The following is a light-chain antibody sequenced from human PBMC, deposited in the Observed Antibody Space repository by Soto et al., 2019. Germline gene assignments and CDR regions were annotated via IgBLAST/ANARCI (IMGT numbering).Light chain of an antibody. V-gene: IGLV2-14*03. Sequence: QSVLTQPASVSGSPGQSITISCTGTSSDVGNYNYVSWYQQHPGKAPKLMIYDVSNRPSGVSNRFSGSKSGNTASLTISGLQAEDEADYYGSSYTSSSTLFVVFGGGTKVTVL. CDR2: DVS. CDR3: SSYTSSSTLFVV. J-gene: IGLJ2*01. CDR1: SSDVGNYNY.